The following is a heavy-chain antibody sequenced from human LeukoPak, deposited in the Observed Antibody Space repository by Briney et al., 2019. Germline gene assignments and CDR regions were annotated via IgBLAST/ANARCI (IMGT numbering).Heavy chain of an antibody. CDR3: APHRDGSYPFDY. Sequence: GGSLRLSCAASGFTFSSYGMNWVRQAPGKGLEWVSYISSRSSTIYYADSVKGRLTISRDNAKNSLYLQMNSLRDEDTAVYYCAPHRDGSYPFDYWGQGTLVTVSS. J-gene: IGHJ4*02. V-gene: IGHV3-48*02. CDR2: ISSRSSTI. D-gene: IGHD1-26*01. CDR1: GFTFSSYG.